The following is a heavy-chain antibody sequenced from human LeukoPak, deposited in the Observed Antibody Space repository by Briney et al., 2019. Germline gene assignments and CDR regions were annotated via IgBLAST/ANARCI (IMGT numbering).Heavy chain of an antibody. J-gene: IGHJ3*02. CDR1: GSTFSNYA. Sequence: GGSLRLSCAASGSTFSNYAMSWVRQAPGQGLEWVSGISGSGCSTFYADSVKGRFTISRENSKKTLYLQMNSLRAEDTAIYYCANEDGNSGDAVDIWGQGTMVTVSS. CDR3: ANEDGNSGDAVDI. V-gene: IGHV3-23*01. CDR2: ISGSGCST. D-gene: IGHD4-23*01.